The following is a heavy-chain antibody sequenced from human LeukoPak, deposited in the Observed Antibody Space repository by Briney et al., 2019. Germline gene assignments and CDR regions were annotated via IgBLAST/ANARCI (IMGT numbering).Heavy chain of an antibody. CDR1: GGSISSGDYY. Sequence: TPSQTLSLTCTVSGGSISSGDYYWSWIRQPPGKGLEWIGYIYYSGSTYYNPSLKSRVTISVDTSKNQSSLKLSSVTAADTAVYYCARGVIPRAFDIWGQGTMVTVSS. J-gene: IGHJ3*02. CDR3: ARGVIPRAFDI. CDR2: IYYSGST. D-gene: IGHD2-21*01. V-gene: IGHV4-30-4*08.